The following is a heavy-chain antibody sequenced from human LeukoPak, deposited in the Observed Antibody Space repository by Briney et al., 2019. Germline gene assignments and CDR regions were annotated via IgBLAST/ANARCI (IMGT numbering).Heavy chain of an antibody. D-gene: IGHD6-13*01. J-gene: IGHJ5*02. CDR2: INPSGGST. CDR3: ARGPYTPSPGIAAAYWFDP. V-gene: IGHV1-46*01. CDR1: GYTFTSYY. Sequence: GASVKVSCKASGYTFTSYYMHWVRQAPGQGLEWMGIINPSGGSTSYAQKFQGRVTMTRDTSTSTVYMELSSLRSEDTAVYNCARGPYTPSPGIAAAYWFDPWGQGTLVTVSS.